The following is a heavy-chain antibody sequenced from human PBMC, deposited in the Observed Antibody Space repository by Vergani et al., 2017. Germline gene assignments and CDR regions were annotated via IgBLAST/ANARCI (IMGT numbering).Heavy chain of an antibody. D-gene: IGHD1-26*01. V-gene: IGHV1-69*08. J-gene: IGHJ4*02. CDR1: GGTFNSYT. Sequence: QVQLVQSGAEVKKPGSSVKVSCKASGGTFNSYTISWVRQAPGQGLEWMGRIIPILGIANYAQKFKGRVTVTADKSTSTAYMGLSSLRSEDTAVYYGARDLSGSFRPGSFDFWGQGTLVTVSS. CDR2: IIPILGIA. CDR3: ARDLSGSFRPGSFDF.